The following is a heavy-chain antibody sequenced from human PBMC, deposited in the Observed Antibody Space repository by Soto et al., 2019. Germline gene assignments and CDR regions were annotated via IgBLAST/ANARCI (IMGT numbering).Heavy chain of an antibody. CDR2: ISYDGNVA. CDR3: SKEGPITNWYFDY. Sequence: QVQLVESGGGVVQPGRSLRLSCAASGFTFSNYGMHWVRQAPGKGLEWVKFISYDGNVAYYADSVKGRFTISRDNSKNTLYLQMNSLRTEDTAMYYGSKEGPITNWYFDYWGQGTLVTVSS. J-gene: IGHJ4*02. V-gene: IGHV3-30*18. CDR1: GFTFSNYG. D-gene: IGHD1-1*01.